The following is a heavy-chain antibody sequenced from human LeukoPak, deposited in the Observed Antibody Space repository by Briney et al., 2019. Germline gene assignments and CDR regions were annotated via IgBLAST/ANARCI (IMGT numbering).Heavy chain of an antibody. J-gene: IGHJ6*03. V-gene: IGHV1-8*01. CDR2: MNPNSGNT. CDR3: ARRSRAMAFYYYYYYMDV. D-gene: IGHD5-18*01. Sequence: GASVKVSCKASGYTFTGYYMHWVRQAPGQGLEWMGWMNPNSGNTGYAQKFQGRVTITRNTSISTAYMELSSLRSEDTAVYYCARRSRAMAFYYYYYYMDVWGKGTTVTVSS. CDR1: GYTFTGYY.